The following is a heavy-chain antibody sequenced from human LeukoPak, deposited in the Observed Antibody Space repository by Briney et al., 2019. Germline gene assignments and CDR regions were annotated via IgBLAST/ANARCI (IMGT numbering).Heavy chain of an antibody. CDR1: GGSFSGYY. J-gene: IGHJ4*02. CDR2: INHSGST. D-gene: IGHD4-17*01. CDR3: ARGLYGDLGLPRQNYFDY. Sequence: PSETLSPTCAVYGGSFSGYYWSWIRQPPGKGLEWIGEINHSGSTNYNPSLKSRVTISVDTSKNQFSLKLSSVTAADTAVYYCARGLYGDLGLPRQNYFDYWGQGTLVTVSS. V-gene: IGHV4-34*01.